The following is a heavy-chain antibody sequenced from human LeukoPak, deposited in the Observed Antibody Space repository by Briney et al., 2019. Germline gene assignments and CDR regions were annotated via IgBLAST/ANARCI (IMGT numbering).Heavy chain of an antibody. J-gene: IGHJ6*04. CDR3: AREEDSRAIRTSDGLDV. CDR2: VSKSSDYI. D-gene: IGHD3-22*01. Sequence: GGSLRLSCAASGLTFNSYTMNWVRQAPGKGLEWVSCVSKSSDYIYYADSVRGRFTISRDNAKNLVYLEVNSLRAEDTGVYYCAREEDSRAIRTSDGLDVWGEGTTVTVSP. CDR1: GLTFNSYT. V-gene: IGHV3-21*01.